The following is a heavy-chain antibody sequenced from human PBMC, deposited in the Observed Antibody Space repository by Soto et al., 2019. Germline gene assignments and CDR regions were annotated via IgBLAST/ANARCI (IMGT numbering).Heavy chain of an antibody. CDR3: ARTPKGLGNFDY. CDR1: GGSISSGGAYY. Sequence: SETLSLTCAVSGGSISSGGAYYWCWIRQSPGKGLEWIAYIHYSGSTYYNSSLKSRVTMSVDTAKNQFSLKVSSVTAADTAVYYCARTPKGLGNFDYWGQGTLVT. D-gene: IGHD4-17*01. CDR2: IHYSGST. J-gene: IGHJ4*02. V-gene: IGHV4-30-4*01.